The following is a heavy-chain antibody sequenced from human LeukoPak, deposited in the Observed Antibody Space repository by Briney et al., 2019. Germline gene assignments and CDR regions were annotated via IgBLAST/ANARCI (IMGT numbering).Heavy chain of an antibody. V-gene: IGHV4-59*01. J-gene: IGHJ5*02. CDR1: GGSISSYY. Sequence: SETLSLTCTVSGGSISSYYWSWIRQPPGKGLEWIGYIYYSGSTNYNPSLKSRVTISVDTSKNQFSLKLSSVTAADTAVYYCARDPYYDFWSGYLTGGNLFDPWGQGTLVTVSS. CDR2: IYYSGST. CDR3: ARDPYYDFWSGYLTGGNLFDP. D-gene: IGHD3-3*01.